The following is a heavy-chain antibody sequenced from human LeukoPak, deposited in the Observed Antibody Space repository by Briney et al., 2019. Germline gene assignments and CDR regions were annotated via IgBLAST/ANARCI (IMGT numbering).Heavy chain of an antibody. Sequence: ASVKVSCKASGYTSTSYYMHWVRQAPGQGLEWMGIINPSGGSTSYAQKFQGRVTMTRDTSTSTVYMELSSLRSEDTAVYYCARDAHTYYYDSSGYHADYWGQGTLVTVSS. D-gene: IGHD3-22*01. V-gene: IGHV1-46*01. CDR2: INPSGGST. J-gene: IGHJ4*02. CDR3: ARDAHTYYYDSSGYHADY. CDR1: GYTSTSYY.